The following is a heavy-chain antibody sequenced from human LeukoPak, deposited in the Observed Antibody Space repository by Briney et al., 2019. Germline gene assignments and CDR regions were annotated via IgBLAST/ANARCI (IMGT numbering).Heavy chain of an antibody. J-gene: IGHJ4*02. CDR2: INHSGST. CDR1: GGSFGAYY. V-gene: IGHV4-34*01. Sequence: PSETLSLTCTVYGGSFGAYYWSWIRQPPGKGLEWIGEINHSGSTNYNPSLKSRVTISVDTSKNQFSLKLSSVTAADTAVYYCARGRYRHFDYWGQGTLVTVSS. CDR3: ARGRYRHFDY. D-gene: IGHD5-18*01.